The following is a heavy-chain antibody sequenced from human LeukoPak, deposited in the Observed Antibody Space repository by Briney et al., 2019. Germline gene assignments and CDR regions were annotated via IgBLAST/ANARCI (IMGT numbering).Heavy chain of an antibody. Sequence: SQTLSLTCTVSGDSISSGNYYWSWIRQHPGKGLEWIGDIHYSGSTYYNPSLKGRVSISIDTSKSQFSMKVSSVTAADTAVYYCATGAGYSYYFDYWGQGTLVTVSS. J-gene: IGHJ4*02. CDR1: GDSISSGNYY. V-gene: IGHV4-31*03. CDR3: ATGAGYSYYFDY. CDR2: IHYSGST. D-gene: IGHD5-12*01.